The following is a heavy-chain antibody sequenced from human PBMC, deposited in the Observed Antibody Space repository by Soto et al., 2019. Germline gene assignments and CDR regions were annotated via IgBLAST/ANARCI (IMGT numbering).Heavy chain of an antibody. Sequence: GGSLRLSCAASGFTFSSYSMNWVRQAPGKGLEWVAVISYDGSNKYYADSVKGRFTISRDNSKNTLYLQMNSLRAEDTAVYYCARDLYSSGWQALLDYWGQGTLVTVSS. CDR1: GFTFSSYS. CDR2: ISYDGSNK. J-gene: IGHJ4*02. D-gene: IGHD6-19*01. V-gene: IGHV3-30*03. CDR3: ARDLYSSGWQALLDY.